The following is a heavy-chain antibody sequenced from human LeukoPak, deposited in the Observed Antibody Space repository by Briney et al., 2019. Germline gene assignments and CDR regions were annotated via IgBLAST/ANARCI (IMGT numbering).Heavy chain of an antibody. J-gene: IGHJ6*02. D-gene: IGHD5-12*01. CDR2: ISSNGGST. CDR3: VKGVDILYYYYGMDV. Sequence: GSLRLSCSASGFTFSSYAMHWVRQAPGKGLEYVSAISSNGGSTYYADSVKGRFTISRDNSKNTLYLQMSSLRAEDTAVYYCVKGVDILYYYYGMDVWGQGTTVTVSS. V-gene: IGHV3-64D*06. CDR1: GFTFSSYA.